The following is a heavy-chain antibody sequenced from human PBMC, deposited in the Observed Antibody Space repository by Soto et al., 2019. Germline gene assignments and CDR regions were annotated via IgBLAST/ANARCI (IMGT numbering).Heavy chain of an antibody. CDR3: ARVPPNIAVAEGY. V-gene: IGHV1-46*01. CDR1: GYTLIMYY. J-gene: IGHJ4*02. CDR2: INPSGGST. D-gene: IGHD6-19*01. Sequence: ASVKVSCKASGYTLIMYYIHWMRQAPGQGLEWMGLINPSGGSTTYAQKFQGRVTMTRDTSTSTVYMELRSLRSDDTAVYYCARVPPNIAVAEGYWGQGTLVTVSS.